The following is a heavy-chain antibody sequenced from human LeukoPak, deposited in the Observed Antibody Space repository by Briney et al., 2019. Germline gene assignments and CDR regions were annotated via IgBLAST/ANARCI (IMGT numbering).Heavy chain of an antibody. CDR3: ARESESSGWYDY. CDR1: DCVFRNDA. CDR2: ISGDGGST. D-gene: IGHD6-19*01. V-gene: IGHV3-43*02. Sequence: QPGGSLGLSCASADCVFRNDAVHCFRQAPGKGLEWVSLISGDGGSTFYADSVKGRFTISRDNSKNSLYLQMNSWRNDDTALYYCARESESSGWYDYWGQGTLVTVSS. J-gene: IGHJ4*02.